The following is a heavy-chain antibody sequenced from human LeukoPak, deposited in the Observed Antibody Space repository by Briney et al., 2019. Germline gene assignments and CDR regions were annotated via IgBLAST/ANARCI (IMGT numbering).Heavy chain of an antibody. CDR1: GFTFSSYA. Sequence: GGSLRLSCAASGFTFSSYAMSWVRQAPGKGLEWVSAISGSGGSTYYADSVKGRFTISRDNSKKTLYLQMNSLRAEDTAVYYCAKDRSGNYYFDYWAREPWSPSPQ. J-gene: IGHJ4*02. CDR3: AKDRSGNYYFDY. V-gene: IGHV3-23*01. D-gene: IGHD4-23*01. CDR2: ISGSGGST.